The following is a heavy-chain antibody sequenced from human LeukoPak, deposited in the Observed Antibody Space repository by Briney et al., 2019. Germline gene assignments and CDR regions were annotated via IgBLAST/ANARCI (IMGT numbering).Heavy chain of an antibody. CDR2: IIPIFGTA. D-gene: IGHD3-22*01. CDR3: ARDVGGGYYYDSSGDYLDY. V-gene: IGHV1-69*01. Sequence: SVKVSCKASRGTFSSYAISWVRQAPGQGLEWMGGIIPIFGTANYAQKFQGRVTITADESTSTAYMELSSLRSEDTAVYYCARDVGGGYYYDSSGDYLDYWGQGTLVTVSS. CDR1: RGTFSSYA. J-gene: IGHJ4*02.